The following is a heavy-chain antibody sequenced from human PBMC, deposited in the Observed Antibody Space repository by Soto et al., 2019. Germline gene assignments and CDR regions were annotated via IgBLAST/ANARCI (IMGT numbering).Heavy chain of an antibody. D-gene: IGHD3-10*01. CDR3: ARPGGSGSYYAFGI. CDR2: IYYSGST. V-gene: IGHV4-39*01. J-gene: IGHJ3*02. CDR1: GGSISSSSYY. Sequence: SETLSLTCTVSGGSISSSSYYWGWIRQPPGKGLEWIGSIYYSGSTYYNPSLKSRVTISVDTSKNQFSLKLSSVTAADTAVYYCARPGGSGSYYAFGIWGQGTIVTVSS.